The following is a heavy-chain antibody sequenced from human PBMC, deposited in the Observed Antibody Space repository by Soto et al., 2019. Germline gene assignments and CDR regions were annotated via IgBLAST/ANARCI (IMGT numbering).Heavy chain of an antibody. J-gene: IGHJ3*02. Sequence: PSETLSLTCTVSGGSISSGDYYWSWIRQPPGKGLEWIGYIYYSGSTYYNPSLKSRVTISVDTSKNQFSLKLSSVTAADTAVYYCARDPRGFAFDIWGQGTMVTVSS. CDR1: GGSISSGDYY. CDR2: IYYSGST. V-gene: IGHV4-30-4*01. CDR3: ARDPRGFAFDI.